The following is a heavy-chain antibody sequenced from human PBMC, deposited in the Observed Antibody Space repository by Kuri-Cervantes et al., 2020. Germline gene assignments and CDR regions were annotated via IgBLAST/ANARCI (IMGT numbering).Heavy chain of an antibody. CDR2: ISGDGDST. CDR1: GFNFNNYA. V-gene: IGHV3-23*01. CDR3: ARDFGYSGYDFPSYYMDV. J-gene: IGHJ6*03. D-gene: IGHD5-12*01. Sequence: ETLSLTCAGSGFNFNNYAMNWVRQAPGKGLEWVAIISGDGDSTYYSDSVKGRFTISRDNSRNTMYLQMNGLRAEDTAVYYCARDFGYSGYDFPSYYMDVWGKGTTVTVSS.